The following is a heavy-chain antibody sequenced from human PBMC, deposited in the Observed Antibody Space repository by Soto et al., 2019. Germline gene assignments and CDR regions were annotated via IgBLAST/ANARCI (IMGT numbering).Heavy chain of an antibody. Sequence: PSETLSLTCTVSGGSISSSSYYWGWIRQPPGKGLEWIGSIYYSGSTYYNPSLKSRVTISVDTSKNQFSLKLKSVTAEDTAVYYCARVTYDSLTAYSYYFDYWGQGTLVTVSS. V-gene: IGHV4-39*07. CDR3: ARVTYDSLTAYSYYFDY. CDR2: IYYSGST. CDR1: GGSISSSSYY. J-gene: IGHJ4*02. D-gene: IGHD3-9*01.